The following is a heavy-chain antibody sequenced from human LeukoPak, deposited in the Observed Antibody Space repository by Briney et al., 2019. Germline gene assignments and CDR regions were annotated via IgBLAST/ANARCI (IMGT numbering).Heavy chain of an antibody. J-gene: IGHJ3*02. V-gene: IGHV4-59*11. CDR1: GGSISSHF. CDR3: ARDSSDAFDI. CDR2: IYSGSGTT. Sequence: SETLSLTCTVSGGSISSHFWTWIRQPPGKGLEWIGYIYSGSGTTNYNPSLKSRVTISVDTSKNQFSLKLSSVTAADTAVYNCARDSSDAFDIWGQGTMVTVSS.